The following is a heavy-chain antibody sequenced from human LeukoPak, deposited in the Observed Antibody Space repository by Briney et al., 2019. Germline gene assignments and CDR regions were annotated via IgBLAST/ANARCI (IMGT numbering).Heavy chain of an antibody. CDR1: GGSIGSYY. CDR3: ARAGRGYNYGFVPSELDYYYYYLDV. V-gene: IGHV4-59*01. D-gene: IGHD5-18*01. CDR2: IYYSGRS. J-gene: IGHJ6*03. Sequence: PSETLSLTCTVSGGSIGSYYWSWIRQPPGKGLEWIGYIYYSGRSNQNPSLKSRVTISLDTSKNQFSLKLSSVTAANTAVYYCARAGRGYNYGFVPSELDYYYYYLDVWGKGTTVTVSS.